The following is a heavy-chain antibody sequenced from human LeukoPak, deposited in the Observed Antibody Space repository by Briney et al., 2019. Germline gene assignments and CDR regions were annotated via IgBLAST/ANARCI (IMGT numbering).Heavy chain of an antibody. J-gene: IGHJ4*02. Sequence: GESLKISCKGSGYSFTSYWIGWVRQMPGKGLEWMGIIYPGDSDTRYSPSFQGQVTISADKSISTAYLQWSSLKASDTAMYYCARRGAVAGREKDFDYWGQGTLVTVSS. CDR1: GYSFTSYW. D-gene: IGHD6-19*01. V-gene: IGHV5-51*01. CDR2: IYPGDSDT. CDR3: ARRGAVAGREKDFDY.